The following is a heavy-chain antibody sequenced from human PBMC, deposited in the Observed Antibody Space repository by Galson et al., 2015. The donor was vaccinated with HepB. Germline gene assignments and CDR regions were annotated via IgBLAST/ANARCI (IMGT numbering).Heavy chain of an antibody. V-gene: IGHV3-30-3*01. Sequence: SLRLSCAASGFTFSSYAMHWVRQAPGKGLEWVAVISYDGSNKYYADSVKGRFTISRDNSKNTLYLQMNSLRAEDTAVYYCARDLLPLRSSIAARGWFDPWGQGTLVTVSS. CDR1: GFTFSSYA. D-gene: IGHD6-6*01. CDR2: ISYDGSNK. J-gene: IGHJ5*02. CDR3: ARDLLPLRSSIAARGWFDP.